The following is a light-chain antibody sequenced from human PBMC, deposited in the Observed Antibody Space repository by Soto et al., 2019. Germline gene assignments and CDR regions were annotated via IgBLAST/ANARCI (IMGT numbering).Light chain of an antibody. CDR1: QSVSGD. CDR3: QQRSNWPLT. Sequence: EIVLAQSPATLSLSPGARATLSCRASQSVSGDLAWYQQKPGQAPRLLIYDTSNRVTGIPARFSGSGSGTDFTLTISSLEPEEFAVYYWQQRSNWPLTFGGGTQVEIK. CDR2: DTS. J-gene: IGKJ4*01. V-gene: IGKV3-11*01.